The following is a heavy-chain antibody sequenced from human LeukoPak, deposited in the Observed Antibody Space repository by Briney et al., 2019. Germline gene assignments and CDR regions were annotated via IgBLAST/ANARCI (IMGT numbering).Heavy chain of an antibody. D-gene: IGHD5-12*01. CDR1: GFTFNTYA. Sequence: TGGSLRLSCAASGFTFNTYAMNWVRQAPGKGLEWVSSISSSSYIFYADSVKGRFTISRDNAKNSLYLQMNSLRAEDTAVYYCARGTYSGYDSRIYFYYGMDVWGQGTTVTVSS. V-gene: IGHV3-21*01. CDR2: ISSSSYI. J-gene: IGHJ6*02. CDR3: ARGTYSGYDSRIYFYYGMDV.